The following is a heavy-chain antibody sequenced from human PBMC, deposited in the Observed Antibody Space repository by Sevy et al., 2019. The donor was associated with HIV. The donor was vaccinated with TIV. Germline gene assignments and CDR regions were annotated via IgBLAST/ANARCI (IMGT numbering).Heavy chain of an antibody. CDR2: ISWDGCST. D-gene: IGHD1-1*01. CDR1: GFTFDDHT. V-gene: IGHV3-43*01. J-gene: IGHJ4*02. CDR3: AKDMGTGGGGAYYFDY. Sequence: GGSLRLSCAASGFTFDDHTMHWVRQPPGKGLEWVSLISWDGCSTYYADSVKGRFTISRDNSKNSLFLQMNSLGAEDPAFYYWAKDMGTGGGGAYYFDYWGQGTLVTVSS.